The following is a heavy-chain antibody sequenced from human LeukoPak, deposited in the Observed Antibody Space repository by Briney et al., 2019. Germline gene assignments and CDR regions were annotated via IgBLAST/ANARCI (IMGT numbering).Heavy chain of an antibody. CDR1: GFTVSSNY. CDR2: NYSGGST. J-gene: IGHJ5*02. CDR3: ARGPSRAFDP. V-gene: IGHV3-66*02. D-gene: IGHD6-13*01. Sequence: GGSLRMSCAASGFTVSSNYMSWARQAPGKGLEWVSVNYSGGSTYYADSVKGRFTISRDNSKNTLYLQMNSLRAEDTAVYYCARGPSRAFDPWGQGTLVTVSS.